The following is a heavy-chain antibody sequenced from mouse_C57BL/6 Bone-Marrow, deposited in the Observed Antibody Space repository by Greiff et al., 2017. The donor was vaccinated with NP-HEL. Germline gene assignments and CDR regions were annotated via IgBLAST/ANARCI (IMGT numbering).Heavy chain of an antibody. J-gene: IGHJ1*03. D-gene: IGHD1-1*01. CDR1: GYTFTDYN. CDR3: ARGFTTVVARDWYFDV. Sequence: VQLQQSGPELVKPGASVKMSCKASGYTFTDYNMHWVKQSHGKSLEWIGYINPNNGGTSYNQKFKGKATLTVNKSSSTAYMELRSLTSEDSAVYYCARGFTTVVARDWYFDVWGTGTTVTVSS. V-gene: IGHV1-22*01. CDR2: INPNNGGT.